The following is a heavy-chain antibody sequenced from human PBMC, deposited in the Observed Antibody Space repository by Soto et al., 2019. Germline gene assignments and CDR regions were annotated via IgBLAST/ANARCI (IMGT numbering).Heavy chain of an antibody. CDR2: IYPSDSRT. CDR1: GYTFANYW. V-gene: IGHV5-51*01. CDR3: AAEDGYNLGGRDY. D-gene: IGHD5-12*01. Sequence: GESLKISCESSGYTFANYWIGWVRQVPGKGLEWVAIIYPSDSRTIYSPSFQGQVTISADKSISTAYLQWSSLKASDTAMYYCAAEDGYNLGGRDYWGQGTLVTVSS. J-gene: IGHJ4*02.